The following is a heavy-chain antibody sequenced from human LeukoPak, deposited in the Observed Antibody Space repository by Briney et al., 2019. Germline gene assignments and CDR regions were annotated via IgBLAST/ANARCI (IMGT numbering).Heavy chain of an antibody. CDR3: ARGHEGGGGVYYYYGMDV. Sequence: ASVKVSCKSSGYTFTSYDINWVRQATGQGLEWMGWINPNSGNTGYAQKFQGRVTMTRNNSISTAYMELSSLRSEDTAVYYCARGHEGGGGVYYYYGMDVWGQGTTVTVSS. V-gene: IGHV1-8*01. CDR1: GYTFTSYD. D-gene: IGHD3-10*01. J-gene: IGHJ6*02. CDR2: INPNSGNT.